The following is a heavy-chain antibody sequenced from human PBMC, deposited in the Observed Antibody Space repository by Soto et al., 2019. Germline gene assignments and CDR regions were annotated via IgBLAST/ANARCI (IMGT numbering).Heavy chain of an antibody. J-gene: IGHJ6*02. CDR1: GYTFTSYD. CDR2: MNPNSGNT. Sequence: ASVKVSCKASGYTFTSYDINWVRQATGQGLEWMGWMNPNSGNTGYAQKFQGRVTMTRNTSISTAYMELSSLRSEDTAVYYCARRSGGWAYYGMDVWGQGTAVNVSS. CDR3: ARRSGGWAYYGMDV. D-gene: IGHD6-19*01. V-gene: IGHV1-8*01.